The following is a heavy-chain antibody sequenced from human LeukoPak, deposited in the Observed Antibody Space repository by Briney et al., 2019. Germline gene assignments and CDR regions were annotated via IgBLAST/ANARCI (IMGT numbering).Heavy chain of an antibody. CDR3: AKQWSAGTDEVYY. V-gene: IGHV3-23*01. D-gene: IGHD6-19*01. CDR1: GFTFSSYT. CDR2: IRGSGGTT. Sequence: GGSLRLSCAASGFTFSSYTMSWVRQAPGKGLEWVSAIRGSGGTTYYADSVKGRFTISRDDSKNTLYLQMNSLRADDTAVYYCAKQWSAGTDEVYYWGQGTLVTVSS. J-gene: IGHJ4*02.